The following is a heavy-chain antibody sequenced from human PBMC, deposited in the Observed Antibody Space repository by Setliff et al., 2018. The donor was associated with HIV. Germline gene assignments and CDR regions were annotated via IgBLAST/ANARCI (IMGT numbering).Heavy chain of an antibody. CDR2: IRSSGDT. Sequence: SETLSLTCTVSGASISSHNYYWGWTRQSPGKGLEWIASIRSSGDTYYNPSLRSRVIISVDTSNNQISLKLTSVTAADTAVYYCTIPASSLAPNWGRGTQVTVSS. CDR1: GASISSHNYY. V-gene: IGHV4-39*01. J-gene: IGHJ4*02. CDR3: TIPASSLAPN.